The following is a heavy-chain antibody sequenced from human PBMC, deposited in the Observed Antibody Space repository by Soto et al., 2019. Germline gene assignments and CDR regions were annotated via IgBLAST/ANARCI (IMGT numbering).Heavy chain of an antibody. V-gene: IGHV4-34*01. CDR3: ARASTTVTSYFDY. D-gene: IGHD4-17*01. J-gene: IGHJ4*02. CDR1: GGSFSGYY. CDR2: INHSGST. Sequence: PSETLSLTCAVYGGSFSGYYWSWIRQPPGKGLEWIGEINHSGSTNYNPSLKSRVTISVDTSKNQFSLKLSSVTAADTAVYYCARASTTVTSYFDYWGQGTLVTVSS.